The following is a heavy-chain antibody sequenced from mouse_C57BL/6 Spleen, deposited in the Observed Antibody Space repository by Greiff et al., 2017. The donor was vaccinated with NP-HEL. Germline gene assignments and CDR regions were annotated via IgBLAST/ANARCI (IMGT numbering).Heavy chain of an antibody. D-gene: IGHD1-1*01. V-gene: IGHV14-1*01. CDR2: IDPEDGDT. CDR1: GFNIKDYY. CDR3: TTGDYYGSSSNRFAY. J-gene: IGHJ3*01. Sequence: EVKLMESGAELVRPGASVKLSCTASGFNIKDYYMHWVKQRPEQGLEWIGRIDPEDGDTEYAPKFQGKATMTADTSSNTAYLQLSSLTSEDTAVYYCTTGDYYGSSSNRFAYWGQGTLVTVSA.